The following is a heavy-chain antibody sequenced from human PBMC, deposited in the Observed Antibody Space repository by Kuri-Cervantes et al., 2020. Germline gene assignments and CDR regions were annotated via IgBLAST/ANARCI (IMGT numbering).Heavy chain of an antibody. D-gene: IGHD4-23*01. CDR1: GDSVSSNSAA. CDR3: ARERTDYGGTKRRVVFDY. V-gene: IGHV6-1*01. J-gene: IGHJ4*02. Sequence: SETLSLTCAISGDSVSSNSAAWNWIRQSPSRGLEWLGRTYYRSKWYNDYAVSVKSRMTINPDTSKNQFSLQLNSVTPEDTAVYYCARERTDYGGTKRRVVFDYWGQGTLVTVSS. CDR2: TYYRSKWYN.